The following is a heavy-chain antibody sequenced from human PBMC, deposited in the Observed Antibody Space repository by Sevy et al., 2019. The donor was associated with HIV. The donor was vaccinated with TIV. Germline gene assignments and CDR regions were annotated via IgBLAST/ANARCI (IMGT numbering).Heavy chain of an antibody. J-gene: IGHJ6*02. Sequence: SETLSLTCAVYGGSFSGYYWSWIRQPPGKGLEWIGEINHSGSTNYNPSLKSRVTISVDTSKNQFSLKLSSVTAADTAVYYCARGYRLRYYGSGGVYYYYGMDVWGQGTTVTVSS. CDR1: GGSFSGYY. CDR2: INHSGST. CDR3: ARGYRLRYYGSGGVYYYYGMDV. V-gene: IGHV4-34*01. D-gene: IGHD3-10*01.